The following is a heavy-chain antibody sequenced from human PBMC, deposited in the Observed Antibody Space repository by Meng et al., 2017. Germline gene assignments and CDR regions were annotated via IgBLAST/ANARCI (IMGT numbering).Heavy chain of an antibody. D-gene: IGHD6-19*01. CDR3: AKYSSGWTTFDY. CDR2: ISGSGGST. Sequence: GQVLESGGGLVQPGGSLRLSCAASGFTFSSYAMSWVRHAPGKGLEWVSAISGSGGSTYYADSVKGRFTISRDNSKNTLYLQMNSLRAEDTAVYYCAKYSSGWTTFDYWGQGTLVTVSS. CDR1: GFTFSSYA. J-gene: IGHJ4*02. V-gene: IGHV3-23*01.